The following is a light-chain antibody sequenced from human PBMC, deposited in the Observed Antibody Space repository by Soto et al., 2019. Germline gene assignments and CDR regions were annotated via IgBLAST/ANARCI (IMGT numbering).Light chain of an antibody. CDR1: SSDVGGYKY. CDR2: DVS. CDR3: TSSTSSSTDV. V-gene: IGLV2-14*01. Sequence: QSALTQPASVSGSPGQSIAISCTGTSSDVGGYKYVSWYQQHPGKAPKLMIYDVSNRPSGVSDRFSGSKSGNTASLTISGLQAEDEADYCCTSSTSSSTDVFGTGTKLTVL. J-gene: IGLJ1*01.